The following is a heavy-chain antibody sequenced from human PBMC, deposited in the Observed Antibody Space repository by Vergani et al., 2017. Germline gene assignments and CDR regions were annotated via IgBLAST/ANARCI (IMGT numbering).Heavy chain of an antibody. V-gene: IGHV3-30*02. J-gene: IGHJ4*02. CDR3: ARLSYDTTPYLQGGYDC. CDR2: IRSDGGSE. D-gene: IGHD3-22*01. Sequence: QVHLVESGGGVVQPGGSLRLSCAASGFIFNYYGINWVRQAPGKGLEWVSFIRSDGGSEMYADSVRGRFTISRDNSKNMLYLQMNSLRAEDTAVYYCARLSYDTTPYLQGGYDCWGQGTLVSVSS. CDR1: GFIFNYYG.